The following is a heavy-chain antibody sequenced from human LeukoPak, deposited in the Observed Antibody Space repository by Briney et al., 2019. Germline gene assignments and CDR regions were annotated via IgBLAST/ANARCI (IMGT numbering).Heavy chain of an antibody. D-gene: IGHD1-26*01. CDR2: ISSSSSYI. CDR1: GFTFSSYS. CDR3: AKVGGSYWSPYFDY. J-gene: IGHJ4*02. Sequence: GGSLRLSCAASGFTFSSYSMNWVRQAPGKGLEWVSSISSSSSYIYYADSVKGRFTISRDNAKNSLYLQMNSLRAEDTAVYYCAKVGGSYWSPYFDYWGQGTLVTVSS. V-gene: IGHV3-21*04.